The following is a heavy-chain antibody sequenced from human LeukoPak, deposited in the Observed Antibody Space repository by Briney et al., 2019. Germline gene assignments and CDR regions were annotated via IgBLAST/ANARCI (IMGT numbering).Heavy chain of an antibody. J-gene: IGHJ6*03. V-gene: IGHV3-23*01. CDR3: AKVALPATYVQRTYYYYYYMDV. Sequence: GGSLRLSCAASGFTFSSYAMSWVRQAPGKGLEWVSAISGSGGSTYYADSVKGRFTISRDNSKNTLYLQMNSLRAEDTAVYYCAKVALPATYVQRTYYYYYYMDVWGKGTTVTVSS. D-gene: IGHD2-15*01. CDR2: ISGSGGST. CDR1: GFTFSSYA.